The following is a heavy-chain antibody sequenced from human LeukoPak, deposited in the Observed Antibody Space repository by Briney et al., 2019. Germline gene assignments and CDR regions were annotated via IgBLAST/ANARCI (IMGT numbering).Heavy chain of an antibody. CDR1: GFNFDDYG. J-gene: IGHJ6*03. V-gene: IGHV3-43D*03. D-gene: IGHD2-15*01. CDR2: ISWDSGKI. CDR3: AKGSVVAATMYYYYMDV. Sequence: GGSLRLSCAASGFNFDDYGMHWVRQAPGKGLKWVSLISWDSGKIYYADSVKGRFTISRDNSKNSLYLQMNSLRTEDTALYYCAKGSVVAATMYYYYMDVWGKGTTVTVSS.